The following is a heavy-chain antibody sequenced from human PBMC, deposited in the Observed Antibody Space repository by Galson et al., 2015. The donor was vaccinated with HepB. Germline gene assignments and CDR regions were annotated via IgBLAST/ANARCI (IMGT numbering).Heavy chain of an antibody. Sequence: SLRPSCAASGFTFSSYDFHWVRQAPGKGLEWVSCLSSSDNTMFYADSVKGRFTISKDSAQNSLFLDMNTLRAEDTAFYYCAASYTFGHGYFDYWGQGTLVTVSS. D-gene: IGHD5-18*01. V-gene: IGHV3-48*03. J-gene: IGHJ4*02. CDR1: GFTFSSYD. CDR2: LSSSDNTM. CDR3: AASYTFGHGYFDY.